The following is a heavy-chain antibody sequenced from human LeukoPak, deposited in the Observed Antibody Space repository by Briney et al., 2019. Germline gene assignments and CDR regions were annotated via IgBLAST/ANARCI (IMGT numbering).Heavy chain of an antibody. J-gene: IGHJ4*02. CDR2: IYYSGST. CDR3: ARQPVGAGRYFDY. V-gene: IGHV4-59*01. D-gene: IGHD1-26*01. Sequence: SETLSLTCTVSGGSISSYYWSWIRQPPGKGLEWIGYIYYSGSTNYNPSLKSRVTISVDTSKNQFSLKLSSVTAADTAVYYCARQPVGAGRYFDYWGQGTLVTVSS. CDR1: GGSISSYY.